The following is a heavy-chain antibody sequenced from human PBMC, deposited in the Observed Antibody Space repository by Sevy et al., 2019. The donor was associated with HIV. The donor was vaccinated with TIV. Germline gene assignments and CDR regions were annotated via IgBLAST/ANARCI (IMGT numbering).Heavy chain of an antibody. CDR2: ISSGSTYT. V-gene: IGHV3-11*06. CDR1: GFTFSDYY. Sequence: GGSLRLSCAASGFTFSDYYMSWIRQAPGKGLERVSDISSGSTYTNYADSVKGRFTISRDNAKNSLYLQMNSLTVEDTAVYYCARDRRNYAGQYFDYWGQGTLVTVSS. CDR3: ARDRRNYAGQYFDY. J-gene: IGHJ4*02. D-gene: IGHD3-16*01.